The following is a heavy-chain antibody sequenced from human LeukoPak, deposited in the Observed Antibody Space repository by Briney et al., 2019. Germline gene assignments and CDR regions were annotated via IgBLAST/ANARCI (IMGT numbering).Heavy chain of an antibody. Sequence: SETLSLTCTVSGGSISSSSYYWGWIRQPPGKGLEWIGSIYYSGSTYYNPSLKSRVTISVDTSKNQFSLKLSSVTAADTAVYYCARGDSGSYKQINWFDPWGQGTLVTVSS. D-gene: IGHD1-26*01. V-gene: IGHV4-39*07. CDR1: GGSISSSSYY. CDR2: IYYSGST. CDR3: ARGDSGSYKQINWFDP. J-gene: IGHJ5*02.